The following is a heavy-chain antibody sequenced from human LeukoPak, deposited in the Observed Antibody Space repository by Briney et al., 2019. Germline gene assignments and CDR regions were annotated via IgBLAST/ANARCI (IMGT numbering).Heavy chain of an antibody. CDR2: TYDRSKWYN. J-gene: IGHJ4*02. V-gene: IGHV6-1*01. CDR3: ARDVGVDTAMVYVYYFDY. CDR1: GDSVSSNSAA. Sequence: SQTLSLTCAISGDSVSSNSAAWNWIRQSPSRGLEWLGRTYDRSKWYNDYAVSVKSRITINPDTSKNQFSLQLNSVTPEDTAVYYCARDVGVDTAMVYVYYFDYWGQGTLVTVSS. D-gene: IGHD5-18*01.